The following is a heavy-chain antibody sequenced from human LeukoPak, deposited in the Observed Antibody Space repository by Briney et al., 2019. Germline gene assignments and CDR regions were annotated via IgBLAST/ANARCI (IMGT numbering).Heavy chain of an antibody. CDR1: GGSISSYY. CDR3: AREEIFHYDSSGYPLYYFDY. D-gene: IGHD3-22*01. J-gene: IGHJ4*02. CDR2: IYYSGST. V-gene: IGHV4-59*01. Sequence: SETLSLTCTVSGGSISSYYWSWIRQPPGKGLEWIGYIYYSGSTSYNPSLKSRVTISVDTSKNQFSLKLSSVTAADTAVYYCAREEIFHYDSSGYPLYYFDYWGQGTLVTVSS.